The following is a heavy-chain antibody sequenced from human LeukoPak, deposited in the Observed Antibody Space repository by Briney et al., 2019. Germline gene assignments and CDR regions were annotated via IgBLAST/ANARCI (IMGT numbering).Heavy chain of an antibody. CDR1: GGTFSSYA. J-gene: IGHJ4*02. CDR2: IIPILGIA. V-gene: IGHV1-69*04. Sequence: ASVKVSCKASGGTFSSYAISWVRQAPGQGLEWMGRIIPILGIANYAQKFQGRVTITADKSTSTAYMELSSLRSEDTAVYYCASPRSGYAVDLDYWGQGTLVTVSS. CDR3: ASPRSGYAVDLDY. D-gene: IGHD5-12*01.